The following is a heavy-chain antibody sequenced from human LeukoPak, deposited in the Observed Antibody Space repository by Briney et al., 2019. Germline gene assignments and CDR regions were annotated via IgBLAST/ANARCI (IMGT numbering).Heavy chain of an antibody. J-gene: IGHJ4*02. CDR1: GGSISSSSYY. CDR3: ARAPPGVFDY. CDR2: IYYSGST. V-gene: IGHV4-39*07. Sequence: PSETLSLTCTVSGGSISSSSYYWGWIRQPPGKGLEWIGSIYYSGSTNYNPSLKSRVTISVDTSKNQFSLKLSSVTAADTAVYYCARAPPGVFDYWGQGTLVTVSS. D-gene: IGHD7-27*01.